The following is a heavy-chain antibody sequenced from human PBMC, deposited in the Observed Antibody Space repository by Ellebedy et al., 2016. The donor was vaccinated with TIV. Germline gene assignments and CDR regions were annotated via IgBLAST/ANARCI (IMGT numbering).Heavy chain of an antibody. J-gene: IGHJ5*02. CDR2: IIPILGIA. CDR3: AAGNDGGWFDP. CDR1: GGTFSSYP. Sequence: AASVKVSCKASGGTFSSYPISWVRQAPGQGLEWMGRIIPILGIANYAQKFQCRVTITADKSTSIAYMELSSLRSEDTAVYYCAAGNDGGWFDPWGQGTLVTVSS. V-gene: IGHV1-69*02. D-gene: IGHD1-1*01.